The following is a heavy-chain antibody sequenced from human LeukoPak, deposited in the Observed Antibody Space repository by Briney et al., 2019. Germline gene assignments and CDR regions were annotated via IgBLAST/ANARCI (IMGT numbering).Heavy chain of an antibody. Sequence: GGSLRLSCAASGFTFSSYGMHWVRQAPGKGLEWVAVISYDGSNKYYADSVKGRFTISRDNSKNTLYLQMNSLRAEDTAVYYCAKGYSWYPQFDYWGQGTLVTVSS. CDR3: AKGYSWYPQFDY. J-gene: IGHJ4*02. D-gene: IGHD6-13*01. V-gene: IGHV3-30*18. CDR2: ISYDGSNK. CDR1: GFTFSSYG.